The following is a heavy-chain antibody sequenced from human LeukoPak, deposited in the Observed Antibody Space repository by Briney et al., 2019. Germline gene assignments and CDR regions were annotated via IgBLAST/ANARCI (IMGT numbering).Heavy chain of an antibody. D-gene: IGHD5-18*01. V-gene: IGHV3-30*02. Sequence: GGSLRLSCAASGFTFSNAWMSWVRQAPGKGLEWVAFIWYDGRDKYYVDSVKGRFTISRDNSKNTLYLQMNSLRAEDTAMYYCAKDPYSYGSYFDYWGQGTLVTVSS. CDR1: GFTFSNAW. CDR2: IWYDGRDK. J-gene: IGHJ4*02. CDR3: AKDPYSYGSYFDY.